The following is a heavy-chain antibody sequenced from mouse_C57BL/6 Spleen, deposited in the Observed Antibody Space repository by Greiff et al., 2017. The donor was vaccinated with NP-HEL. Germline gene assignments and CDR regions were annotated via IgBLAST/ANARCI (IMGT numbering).Heavy chain of an antibody. Sequence: QVQLKESGPGLVQPSQSLSITCTVSGFSLTSYGVHWVRQSPGKGLEWLGVIWSGGSTDYNAAFISRLSISKDNSKSQVFFKMNSLQADDTAIYYCATIYYGYDGTYWGQGTLVTVSA. CDR3: ATIYYGYDGTY. J-gene: IGHJ3*01. CDR1: GFSLTSYG. CDR2: IWSGGST. V-gene: IGHV2-2*01. D-gene: IGHD2-2*01.